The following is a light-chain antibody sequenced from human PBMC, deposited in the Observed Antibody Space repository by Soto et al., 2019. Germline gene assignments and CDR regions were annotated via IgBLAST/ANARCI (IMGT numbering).Light chain of an antibody. CDR2: GAS. CDR1: QTVXSN. CDR3: QQYKNGTRT. V-gene: IGKV3-15*01. J-gene: IGKJ1*01. Sequence: DIVMTQCPATLSVSLGDGATLSCKASQTVXSNLLWYQQKPGQAPRFLXYGASTRATGSPARLSGSGSGTEFTLTISSLQSEDFSVYYCQQYKNGTRTFGQGTKVDI.